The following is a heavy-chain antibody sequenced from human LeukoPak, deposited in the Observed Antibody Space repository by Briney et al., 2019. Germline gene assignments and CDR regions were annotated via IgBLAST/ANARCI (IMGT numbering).Heavy chain of an antibody. CDR1: GFTFSSYA. J-gene: IGHJ3*02. Sequence: GSLRLSCAASGFTFSSYAMSWVRQAPGKGPEWVSAISGSGGSTYYADSVKGRFTISRDNSKNTLYLQMNSLRAEDTAVYYCAKGPYCSSTSCYWHDAFDIWGQGTMVTVSS. D-gene: IGHD2-2*01. V-gene: IGHV3-23*01. CDR2: ISGSGGST. CDR3: AKGPYCSSTSCYWHDAFDI.